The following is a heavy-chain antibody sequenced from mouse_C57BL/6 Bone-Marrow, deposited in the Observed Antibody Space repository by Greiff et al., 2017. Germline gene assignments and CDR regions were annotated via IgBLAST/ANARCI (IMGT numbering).Heavy chain of an antibody. J-gene: IGHJ2*01. D-gene: IGHD1-1*01. CDR3: TLTTVVATGYFDY. CDR1: GYTFTDYE. Sequence: QVQLKESGAELVRPGASVTLSCKASGYTFTDYEMHWVKQTPVHGLEWIGAIDPETGGTAYNQKFKGKAILTADKSSSTAYMERRSLTSEDSAVYYCTLTTVVATGYFDYWGQGTTLTVSS. CDR2: IDPETGGT. V-gene: IGHV1-15*01.